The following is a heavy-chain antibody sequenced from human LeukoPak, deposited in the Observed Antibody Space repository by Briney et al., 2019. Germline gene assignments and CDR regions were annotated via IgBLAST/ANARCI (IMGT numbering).Heavy chain of an antibody. J-gene: IGHJ2*01. Sequence: SETLSLTCTVSGGSISSGDYYWAWVRQHPGKGLEWIGYIYHSGYTYYNPSLKSRVTMSLDTSKNKFSLKLSSVTAADTAVYYCVRGRYDSSGYNYWYFDLWGRGTLVTVSS. CDR3: VRGRYDSSGYNYWYFDL. CDR1: GGSISSGDYY. CDR2: IYHSGYT. V-gene: IGHV4-31*03. D-gene: IGHD3-22*01.